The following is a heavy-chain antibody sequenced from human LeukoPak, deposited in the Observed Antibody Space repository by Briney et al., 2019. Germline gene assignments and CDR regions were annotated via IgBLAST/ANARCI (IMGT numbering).Heavy chain of an antibody. CDR1: GYTFTSYG. V-gene: IGHV1-18*01. J-gene: IGHJ5*02. CDR3: ARSGEYEEPILEWLSPVAAASNWFDP. Sequence: GASVKVSCKASGYTFTSYGISWVRQAPGQGLEWMGWFSAYNGNTNYAQKLQGRVTMTTDTSTSTAYMELRSLRSDDTAVYYCARSGEYEEPILEWLSPVAAASNWFDPWGQGTLVTVSS. CDR2: FSAYNGNT. D-gene: IGHD3-3*01.